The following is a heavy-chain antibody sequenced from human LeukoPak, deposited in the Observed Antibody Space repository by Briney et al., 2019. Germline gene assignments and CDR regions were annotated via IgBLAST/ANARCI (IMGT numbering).Heavy chain of an antibody. CDR3: AKDRDTTSARAGSAFDY. CDR2: ISGSGGST. J-gene: IGHJ4*02. CDR1: GFTFSSYA. V-gene: IGHV3-23*01. Sequence: GGSLRLSCAASGFTFSSYAMSWVRQAPGKGLEWVSAISGSGGSTYYADSVKGRFTISRDNSKNTLYLQMSGLRDEDTAVYYCAKDRDTTSARAGSAFDYWGQGTLVTVSS. D-gene: IGHD6-19*01.